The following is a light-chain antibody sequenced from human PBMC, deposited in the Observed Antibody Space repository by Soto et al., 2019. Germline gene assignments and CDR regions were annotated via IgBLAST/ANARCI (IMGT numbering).Light chain of an antibody. CDR1: SSDVGVYNY. Sequence: QSVLTQPASVSGSAGQSITISCTGTSSDVGVYNYVSWYQHHPGKAPKLMIYDVSNRPSGVSNRFSGSKSGNTASLIISGLQAEDEADYYCSSYTSSSTLSTYVFGTGTKVTVL. CDR3: SSYTSSSTLSTYV. J-gene: IGLJ1*01. CDR2: DVS. V-gene: IGLV2-14*03.